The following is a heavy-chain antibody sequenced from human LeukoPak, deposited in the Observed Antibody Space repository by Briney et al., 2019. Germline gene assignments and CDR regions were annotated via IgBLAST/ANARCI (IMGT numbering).Heavy chain of an antibody. Sequence: PSETLSLTCAVYGGSFSGYYWSWIRQPPGKGLEWIGEINHSGSTSYNPSLKSRVTISVDTSKNQFSLKLSSVTAADTAVYYCARGGANYYDSSGLFPSTSGRARSYFDYWGQGTLVTVSS. J-gene: IGHJ4*02. CDR1: GGSFSGYY. CDR3: ARGGANYYDSSGLFPSTSGRARSYFDY. V-gene: IGHV4-34*01. D-gene: IGHD3-22*01. CDR2: INHSGST.